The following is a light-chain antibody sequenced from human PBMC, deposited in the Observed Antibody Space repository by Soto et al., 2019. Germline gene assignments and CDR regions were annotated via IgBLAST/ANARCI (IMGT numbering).Light chain of an antibody. CDR2: NNN. CDR3: AAWDDSLNTYV. CDR1: SFNIGTYN. V-gene: IGLV1-44*01. Sequence: QSVLAQPTSPSGTPGQRVTISCSGSSFNIGTYNVNWYRQLPGTAPKLLIHNNNERPSGVPDRFSGSKSGTSASLAISGPQSEDEADYYCAAWDDSLNTYVFGIGTKVTVL. J-gene: IGLJ1*01.